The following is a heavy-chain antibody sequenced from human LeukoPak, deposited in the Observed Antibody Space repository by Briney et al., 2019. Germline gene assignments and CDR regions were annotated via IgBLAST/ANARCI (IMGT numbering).Heavy chain of an antibody. D-gene: IGHD3-22*01. CDR2: IYHSGST. CDR1: GGSISSGGYS. Sequence: SQTLSLTCAVSGGSISSGGYSWSWIRQPPGKGLEWIGYIYHSGSTYYNPSLKSRVTISVDRSKNQFSLKLSSVTAADTAVYYCARESLYYYDSSGYYRAFDIWGQGTMVTVSS. J-gene: IGHJ3*02. V-gene: IGHV4-30-2*01. CDR3: ARESLYYYDSSGYYRAFDI.